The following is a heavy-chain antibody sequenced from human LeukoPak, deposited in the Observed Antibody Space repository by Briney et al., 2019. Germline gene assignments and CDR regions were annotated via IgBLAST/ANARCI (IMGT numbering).Heavy chain of an antibody. CDR3: ARSPHIWFAERGWFDP. CDR1: GGSISSGVYS. Sequence: SETLSLTCAVSGGSISSGVYSWSWVRQPPGKGLEWIGSIYYSGSSSYNPSLKSRVTMTVDTSKSQFSLKLTSVTAADTAFYFCARSPHIWFAERGWFDPWGQGTLVTVSS. V-gene: IGHV4-39*07. D-gene: IGHD3-10*01. J-gene: IGHJ5*02. CDR2: IYYSGSS.